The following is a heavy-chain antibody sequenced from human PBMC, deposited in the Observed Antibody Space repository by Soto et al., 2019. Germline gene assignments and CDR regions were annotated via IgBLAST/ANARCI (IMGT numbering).Heavy chain of an antibody. D-gene: IGHD6-6*01. CDR2: IYCSGST. CDR1: GGSVSSYH. CDR3: GRHEYSILYYFDY. Sequence: PSGTLSRMCSVAGGSVSSYHWRRIRQPPGKGLEWIGYIYCSGSTTYNPSLKSRVTISVDTSKNQFSLKLSSVTAADTAVYYCGRHEYSILYYFDYRRQLPLVT. J-gene: IGHJ4*02. V-gene: IGHV4-59*02.